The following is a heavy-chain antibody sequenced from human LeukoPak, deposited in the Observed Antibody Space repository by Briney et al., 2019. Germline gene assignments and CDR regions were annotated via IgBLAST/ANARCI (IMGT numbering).Heavy chain of an antibody. CDR2: IQTSGST. CDR1: GGSISSDNYY. Sequence: SETLSLTCSVSGGSISSDNYYWSWVRQPAGKGLEWIGHIQTSGSTKYNPSLKSRVSISIDTSKNQFSLKLISVTAADTAIYYCVREFGNWGQGTLVTVSS. CDR3: VREFGN. J-gene: IGHJ4*02. V-gene: IGHV4-61*09.